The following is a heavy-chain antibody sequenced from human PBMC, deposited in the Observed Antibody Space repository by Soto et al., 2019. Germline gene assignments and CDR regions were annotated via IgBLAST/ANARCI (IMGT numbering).Heavy chain of an antibody. D-gene: IGHD3-3*01. V-gene: IGHV3-21*01. CDR3: ARDGGHDYDFWSSLHAPYDY. CDR2: ISSSSSYI. J-gene: IGHJ4*02. CDR1: GFTFSSYS. Sequence: GGSLRLSCAASGFTFSSYSMNWVRQAPGKGLEWVSSISSSSSYIYYADSVKGRFTISRDNAKNSLYLQMNSLRAEDTAVYYCARDGGHDYDFWSSLHAPYDYWGQGTLVTVSS.